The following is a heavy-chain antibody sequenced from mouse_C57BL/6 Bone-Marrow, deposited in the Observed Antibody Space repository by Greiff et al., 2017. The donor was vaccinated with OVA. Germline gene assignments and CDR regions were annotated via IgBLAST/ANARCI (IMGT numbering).Heavy chain of an antibody. CDR3: ARQDYGSSYRYFDV. D-gene: IGHD1-1*01. Sequence: EVQVVESGGGLVQPGGSLQLSCASSGFTFSDSYISCVRHTPETRLEWVAYLSNGGGSNYYPDTVKGRFTISRDNAKNTLYLQMSRLKSEDTAMYYCARQDYGSSYRYFDVWGTGTTVTVSS. V-gene: IGHV5-12*01. CDR2: LSNGGGSN. J-gene: IGHJ1*03. CDR1: GFTFSDSY.